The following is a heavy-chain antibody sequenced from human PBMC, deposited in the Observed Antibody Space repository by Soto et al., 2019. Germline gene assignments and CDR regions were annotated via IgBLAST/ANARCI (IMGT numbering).Heavy chain of an antibody. CDR2: TYYRSKWYN. D-gene: IGHD6-13*01. CDR3: ARDSWFYGSSWYWFDP. V-gene: IGHV6-1*01. Sequence: SLTLSLTCAISGDSVSSNSAAWNWIRQSPSRGLEWLGRTYYRSKWYNDYAVSVKSRITINPDTSKNQFSLQLNSVTPEDTAVYYCARDSWFYGSSWYWFDPWGQATLVTVSS. J-gene: IGHJ5*02. CDR1: GDSVSSNSAA.